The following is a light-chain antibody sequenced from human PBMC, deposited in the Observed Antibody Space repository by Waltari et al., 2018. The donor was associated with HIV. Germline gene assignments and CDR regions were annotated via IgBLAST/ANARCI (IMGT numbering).Light chain of an antibody. CDR2: STD. CDR3: ATWDDSLSGPV. J-gene: IGLJ3*02. V-gene: IGLV1-44*01. CDR1: NSNIGSNT. Sequence: QSVLTQSPSASGTPGQRVTISCSGSNSNIGSNTVNWYHQLPGTAPKLLIYSTDQRPSGVPDRYSASKSGTSASLAIRGLQPEDEADYYCATWDDSLSGPVFGVGTKLTVL.